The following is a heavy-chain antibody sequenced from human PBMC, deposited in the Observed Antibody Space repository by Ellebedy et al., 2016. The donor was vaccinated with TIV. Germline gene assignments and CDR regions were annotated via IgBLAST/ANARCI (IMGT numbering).Heavy chain of an antibody. Sequence: PGGSLRLSCAASGFTFSTYGMHWVRQAPGKGLEWVAVIWYDGSNKYYADSVKGRFTISRDNSKNTRYLQMNSLRDEDTAVYSGARDRVYCGGDCYFSYSYYGMDVWGQGTTVTVSS. D-gene: IGHD2-21*02. CDR1: GFTFSTYG. V-gene: IGHV3-33*01. CDR3: ARDRVYCGGDCYFSYSYYGMDV. J-gene: IGHJ6*02. CDR2: IWYDGSNK.